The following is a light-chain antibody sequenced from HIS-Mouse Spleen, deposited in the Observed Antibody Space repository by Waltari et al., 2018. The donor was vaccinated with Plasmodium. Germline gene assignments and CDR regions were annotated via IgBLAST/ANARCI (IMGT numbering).Light chain of an antibody. J-gene: IGLJ2*01. V-gene: IGLV3-1*01. CDR3: QAWDSSTEVV. Sequence: SYELTQPPSVSVSPGQTASITCSGAKLGDKYACWYQQKPGQSPVLVIYQDSKRPSGSPERFSGANSGNTTTLTISGTQAMDEADYYCQAWDSSTEVVFGGGTKLTVL. CDR2: QDS. CDR1: KLGDKY.